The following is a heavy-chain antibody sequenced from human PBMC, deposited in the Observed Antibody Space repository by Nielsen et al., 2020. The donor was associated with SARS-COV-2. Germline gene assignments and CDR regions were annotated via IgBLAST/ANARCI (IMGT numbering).Heavy chain of an antibody. CDR3: ALGVACIAAAGTVQFDP. Sequence: SGPTLVKPTQTLTLTCTFSGFSLSTSGMCVSWIRQPPGKALEWLALIDWDDDKYYSTSLKTRLTISKDTSKNQVVLTMTNMDPVDTATYYCALGVACIAAAGTVQFDPWGQGTLVTVSS. CDR1: GFSLSTSGMC. J-gene: IGHJ5*02. CDR2: IDWDDDK. V-gene: IGHV2-70*01. D-gene: IGHD6-13*01.